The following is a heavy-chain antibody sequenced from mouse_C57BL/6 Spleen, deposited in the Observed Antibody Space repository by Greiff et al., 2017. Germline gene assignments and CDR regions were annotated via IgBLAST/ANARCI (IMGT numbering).Heavy chain of an antibody. Sequence: EVHLVESGGGLVKPGGSLKLSCAASGFTFSSYAMSWVRQTPEKRLEWVATISDGGSYTYYPDNVKGRFTISRDNAKNNLYLQMSHLKSEDTAMYYCARDGSNYLDYWGQGTTLTVSS. CDR1: GFTFSSYA. J-gene: IGHJ2*01. D-gene: IGHD4-1*01. CDR2: ISDGGSYT. CDR3: ARDGSNYLDY. V-gene: IGHV5-4*01.